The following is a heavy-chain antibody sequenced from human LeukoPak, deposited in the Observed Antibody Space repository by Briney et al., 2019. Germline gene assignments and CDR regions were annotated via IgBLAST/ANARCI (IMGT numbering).Heavy chain of an antibody. CDR2: IYYSGST. CDR3: ARWNYEMLTGYYLYY. D-gene: IGHD3-9*01. Sequence: PSEPLSLTCTVSGGSISSSRYYWGWIRQPPGKGLEWIGSIYYSGSTYYNPSLKSRVTISVDTSKNQFSIKLSSVTAADTAVYYCARWNYEMLTGYYLYYWGQGTLVTVSS. CDR1: GGSISSSRYY. V-gene: IGHV4-39*01. J-gene: IGHJ4*02.